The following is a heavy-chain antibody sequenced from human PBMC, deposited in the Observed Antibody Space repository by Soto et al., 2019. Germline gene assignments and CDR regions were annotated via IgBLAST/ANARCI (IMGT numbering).Heavy chain of an antibody. D-gene: IGHD3-9*01. Sequence: ASVKVCCKASGYTFTCHGISWVRQASGQGLEWMGWISAYNGNTNYAQKLQGRVTMTTDTSTSTAYMELRSLRSDDTAVYYCARGHYYDILTGPAGWFDPWGQGTLVTVSS. CDR1: GYTFTCHG. J-gene: IGHJ5*02. CDR2: ISAYNGNT. V-gene: IGHV1-18*04. CDR3: ARGHYYDILTGPAGWFDP.